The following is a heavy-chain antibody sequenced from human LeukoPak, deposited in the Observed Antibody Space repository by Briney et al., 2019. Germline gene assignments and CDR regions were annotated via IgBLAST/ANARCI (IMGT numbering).Heavy chain of an antibody. CDR2: ISSSGSTI. Sequence: GGSLRLSCAASGFTFSSYAMHWVRQAPGKGLEWVSYISSSGSTIYYADSVKGRFTISRDNAKNSLYLQMNSLRAEDTAVYYCARDSTYCGGDCYSSPFDYWGQGTLVTVSS. J-gene: IGHJ4*02. CDR1: GFTFSSYA. CDR3: ARDSTYCGGDCYSSPFDY. D-gene: IGHD2-21*02. V-gene: IGHV3-48*04.